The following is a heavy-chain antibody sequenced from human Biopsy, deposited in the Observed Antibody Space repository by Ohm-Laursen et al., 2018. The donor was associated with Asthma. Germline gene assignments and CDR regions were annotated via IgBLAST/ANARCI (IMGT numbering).Heavy chain of an antibody. Sequence: PSETLSLTWDVYPGSFSGFFWTWIRQSPGKGLEWIGETNERGVTNNNPSLKSRVIISIDTYWNRVSLKLTSVTAADTAVYYCARGPELDVWGQGTTVTVSS. V-gene: IGHV4-34*01. J-gene: IGHJ6*02. CDR1: PGSFSGFF. CDR3: ARGPELDV. CDR2: TNERGVT.